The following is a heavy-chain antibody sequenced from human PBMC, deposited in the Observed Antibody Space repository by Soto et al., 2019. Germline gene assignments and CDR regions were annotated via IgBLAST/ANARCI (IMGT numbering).Heavy chain of an antibody. Sequence: QVQLVQSGAEVKKPGASVKVSCKASGYTFTSYGISWVRQAPGQGLEWMGWISAYNGNTHYAQKLQGRVTMTTDTSTSTAYMELRSLRADDTAVYYCARDGYNWNDVLDYYYGMDVWGQGTTVTVSS. J-gene: IGHJ6*02. CDR3: ARDGYNWNDVLDYYYGMDV. CDR2: ISAYNGNT. CDR1: GYTFTSYG. D-gene: IGHD1-20*01. V-gene: IGHV1-18*01.